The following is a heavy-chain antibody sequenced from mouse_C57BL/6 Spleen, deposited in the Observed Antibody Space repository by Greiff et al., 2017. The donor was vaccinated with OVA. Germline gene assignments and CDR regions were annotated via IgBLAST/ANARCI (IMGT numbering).Heavy chain of an antibody. J-gene: IGHJ2*01. CDR2: ISYDGSN. Sequence: VQLKESGPGLVKPSQSLTLSCSVTGYSITSGYIWNWIRQLPGNKLEWMCYISYDGSNNYNPSFKNRISLTRDTYKNQSYLKLKSVTTEDTATYYCAREDYGYYFDYWGQGTTLTVSS. D-gene: IGHD2-2*01. V-gene: IGHV3-6*01. CDR3: AREDYGYYFDY. CDR1: GYSITSGYI.